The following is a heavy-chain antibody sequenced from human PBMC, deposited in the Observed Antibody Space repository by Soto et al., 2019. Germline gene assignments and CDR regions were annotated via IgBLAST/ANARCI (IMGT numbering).Heavy chain of an antibody. J-gene: IGHJ4*01. CDR2: IYYGGST. V-gene: IGHV4-31*03. CDR3: ARGGYYYENSGQNAYDY. D-gene: IGHD3-22*01. Sequence: TLSLTCTVSGGSLSSGCYYWSWIRQHPGKGLEWIWYIYYGGSTYYNPSIKSRATISGDTSKNQFYLKLSSFTDADTAVYYCARGGYYYENSGQNAYDYWGQGILVTVSS. CDR1: GGSLSSGCYY.